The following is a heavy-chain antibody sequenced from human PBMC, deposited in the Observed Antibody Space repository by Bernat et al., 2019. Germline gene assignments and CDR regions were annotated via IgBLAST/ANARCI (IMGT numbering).Heavy chain of an antibody. CDR2: ITSDGSST. V-gene: IGHV3-74*01. CDR1: GFTFSSYW. CDR3: ARVGKYCSSTSCYAWDAFDI. J-gene: IGHJ3*02. D-gene: IGHD2-2*01. Sequence: EVQLVESGGGLVQPGGSLRLSCAASGFTFSSYWMHWVRQAPGKGLVWVSRITSDGSSTSYADSVKGRFTISRDNAKNTLYLQMNSLRAEDTAVYYCARVGKYCSSTSCYAWDAFDIWGQGTMVTVSS.